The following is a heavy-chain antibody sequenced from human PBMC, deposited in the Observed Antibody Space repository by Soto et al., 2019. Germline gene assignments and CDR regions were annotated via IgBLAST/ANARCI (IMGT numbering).Heavy chain of an antibody. D-gene: IGHD2-21*02. CDR2: ISPYNGNT. J-gene: IGHJ4*02. Sequence: ASVKVSFKASGYSFTSYGISWVRQAPGQGLEWMGWISPYNGNTKYAQNFQGRVTMTTDTSTYTAYMEVRSLRSDDPAVYYCARDFGSDLSAPGAVFDYWGQGTLVTVSS. V-gene: IGHV1-18*04. CDR3: ARDFGSDLSAPGAVFDY. CDR1: GYSFTSYG.